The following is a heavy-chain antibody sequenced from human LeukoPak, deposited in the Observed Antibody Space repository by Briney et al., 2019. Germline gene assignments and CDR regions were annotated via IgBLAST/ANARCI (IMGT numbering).Heavy chain of an antibody. CDR3: AKEAGDTSSSFLDFQH. CDR1: GFTFSSYA. Sequence: GGSLRLSCAASGFTFSSYAMSWVRQAPGKGLEWVSAISGSGGSTYYAGSVKGRFTISRDNSKNTLYLQMNSLRAEDTAVYYCAKEAGDTSSSFLDFQHWGQGTLVTVSS. D-gene: IGHD6-13*01. J-gene: IGHJ1*01. V-gene: IGHV3-23*01. CDR2: ISGSGGST.